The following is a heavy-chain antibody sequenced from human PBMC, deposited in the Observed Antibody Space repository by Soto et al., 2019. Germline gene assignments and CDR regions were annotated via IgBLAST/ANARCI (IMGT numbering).Heavy chain of an antibody. CDR3: ARAGGVVPAAEHYYYYYMDV. J-gene: IGHJ6*03. D-gene: IGHD2-2*01. V-gene: IGHV4-39*01. Sequence: PSETLSLTCTVSGGSISSSSDYWGWIRQPPGKGLEWIGSIYYSGSTYYNPSLKSRVTISVDTSKNQFSLKLSSVTAADTAVYYCARAGGVVPAAEHYYYYYMDVWGKGTTVTVSS. CDR1: GGSISSSSDY. CDR2: IYYSGST.